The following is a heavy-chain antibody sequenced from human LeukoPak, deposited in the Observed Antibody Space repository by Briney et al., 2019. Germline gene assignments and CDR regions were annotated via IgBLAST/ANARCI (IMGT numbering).Heavy chain of an antibody. CDR2: ISWNSGSI. CDR3: AKDNAVIVGATYLDY. V-gene: IGHV3-9*01. D-gene: IGHD1-26*01. CDR1: GFTFDGYA. Sequence: GRSLRLSCAASGFTFDGYAMRWVRQAPGKGLEWVSGISWNSGSIGYADSVKGRFTISRDNAKNSLYLQMNSLRAEDTALYYCAKDNAVIVGATYLDYWGQGTLVTVSS. J-gene: IGHJ4*02.